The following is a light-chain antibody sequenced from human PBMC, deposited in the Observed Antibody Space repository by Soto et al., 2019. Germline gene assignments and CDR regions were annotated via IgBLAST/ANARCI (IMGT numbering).Light chain of an antibody. V-gene: IGKV3-15*01. J-gene: IGKJ5*01. CDR1: QNVRTK. Sequence: DIVMTQSPDILSVSPGEGATLSCRASQNVRTKLAWYQQKAGQAPRLLIYGSSTRATGIPDRFSGSGSETQYTLTISSLQSEDFAVYYCQQYNSWPQITFGQGTRLEIK. CDR3: QQYNSWPQIT. CDR2: GSS.